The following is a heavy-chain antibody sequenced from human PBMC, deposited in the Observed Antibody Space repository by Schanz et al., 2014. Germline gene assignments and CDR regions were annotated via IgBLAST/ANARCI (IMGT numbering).Heavy chain of an antibody. CDR1: GGTFSTYP. J-gene: IGHJ4*02. V-gene: IGHV1-69*02. CDR2: IIPIHGIV. Sequence: QVQLVQSGAEVKKPGSSMKVSCKASGGTFSTYPINWLRQAPGQGLEWMGRIIPIHGIVNYAQRFQDRVRITADKSTSTAYMELSSLRSDDTAVYYCARSGSSNWYCFDYWGQGTLVTVSS. CDR3: ARSGSSNWYCFDY. D-gene: IGHD6-13*01.